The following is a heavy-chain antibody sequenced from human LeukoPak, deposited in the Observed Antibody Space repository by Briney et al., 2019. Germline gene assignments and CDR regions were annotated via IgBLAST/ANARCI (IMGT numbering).Heavy chain of an antibody. Sequence: SETLSLTCAVSGGSISSSNWWSWVRQPPGKGLEWIGEIYHSGSTNYNPSLKSRVTISVDKSKNQFSLKLSSVTAADTAVYYCARCMVRGVIDYFDYWGQGTLVTVSS. CDR3: ARCMVRGVIDYFDY. D-gene: IGHD3-10*01. V-gene: IGHV4-4*02. CDR1: GGSISSSNW. CDR2: IYHSGST. J-gene: IGHJ4*02.